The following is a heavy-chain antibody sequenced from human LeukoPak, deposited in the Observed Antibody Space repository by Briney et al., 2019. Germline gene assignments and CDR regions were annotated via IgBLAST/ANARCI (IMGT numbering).Heavy chain of an antibody. V-gene: IGHV3-23*01. D-gene: IGHD6-19*01. CDR3: AKEEAPGLVRYYFDY. J-gene: IGHJ4*02. CDR2: ISGSGGST. CDR1: GFTFSSYA. Sequence: PGESLRVSCAASGFTFSSYAMSWVRQAPGKGLEWVSAISGSGGSTYYADSVKGRFTISRDNSKNTLYLQMNSLRAEDTAVYYCAKEEAPGLVRYYFDYWGQGTLVTVSS.